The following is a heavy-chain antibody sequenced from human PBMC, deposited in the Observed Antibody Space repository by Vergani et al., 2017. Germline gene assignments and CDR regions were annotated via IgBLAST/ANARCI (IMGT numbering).Heavy chain of an antibody. CDR3: AKNPGISTTRHYYAMDV. J-gene: IGHJ6*02. CDR2: ISPGASTV. CDR1: GFKFSDHY. D-gene: IGHD1-1*01. Sequence: LKESGGGSVKPRGSLSLSCAASGFKFSDHYMSWIRQAPGKGLEWVSHISPGASTVSYTDSVTGRFTVSRDNDNNSLTLDMTTLRVEDTAVYYCAKNPGISTTRHYYAMDVWGQGTTVTVSS. V-gene: IGHV3-11*04.